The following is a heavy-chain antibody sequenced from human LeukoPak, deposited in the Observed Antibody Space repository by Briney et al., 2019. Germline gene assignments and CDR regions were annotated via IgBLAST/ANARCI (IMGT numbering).Heavy chain of an antibody. J-gene: IGHJ5*02. CDR2: VNGDGSST. D-gene: IGHD6-19*01. CDR3: AKSMAVAGAMRDNWFDP. Sequence: GGSLRLSCAASGFTFSSYWMHWVRQAPGKGLVWVSRVNGDGSSTTYADSVKGRFTISRDNVKNTLYLQMNNLRVEDTAVYYCAKSMAVAGAMRDNWFDPWGQGTLVTVSS. V-gene: IGHV3-74*01. CDR1: GFTFSSYW.